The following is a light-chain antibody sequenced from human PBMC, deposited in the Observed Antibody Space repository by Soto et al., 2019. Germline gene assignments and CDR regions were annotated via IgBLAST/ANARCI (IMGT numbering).Light chain of an antibody. Sequence: EIVLTQAPATLSLSPVERANLTYSSSQSVSNFLAGYQHQPREAATLLINDASFRSAGGPARFSSSGSCTDFFLPISSLEPEDFAIYYCQQRSIRPPWTFGQGTKVDIK. CDR1: QSVSNF. CDR3: QQRSIRPPWT. CDR2: DAS. J-gene: IGKJ1*01. V-gene: IGKV3-11*01.